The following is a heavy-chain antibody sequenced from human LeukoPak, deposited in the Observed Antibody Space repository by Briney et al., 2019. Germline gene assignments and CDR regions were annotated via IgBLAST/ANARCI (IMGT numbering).Heavy chain of an antibody. CDR2: IIPIFGTA. CDR1: GGTFSSYA. CDR3: ARARIAARLEYYYYYGMDV. J-gene: IGHJ6*02. V-gene: IGHV1-69*13. Sequence: GASVEVSCKASGGTFSSYAISWVRQAPGQGLEWMGGIIPIFGTANYAQKFQGRVTITADESTSTAYMELSSLRSEDTAVYYCARARIAARLEYYYYYGMDVWGQGTTVTVSS. D-gene: IGHD6-6*01.